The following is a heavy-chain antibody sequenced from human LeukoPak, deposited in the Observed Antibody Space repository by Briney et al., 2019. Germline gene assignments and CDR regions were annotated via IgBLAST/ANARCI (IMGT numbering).Heavy chain of an antibody. V-gene: IGHV4-61*02. Sequence: SETLSLTCTVSGGSISSSSYYWSWIRQPAGKGLEWIGRIYTSGSTNYNPSLKSRVTISVDTSKNQFSLKLSSVTAADTAVYYCARMTALGLDYWGQGTLVTVSS. CDR3: ARMTALGLDY. D-gene: IGHD7-27*01. CDR2: IYTSGST. CDR1: GGSISSSSYY. J-gene: IGHJ4*02.